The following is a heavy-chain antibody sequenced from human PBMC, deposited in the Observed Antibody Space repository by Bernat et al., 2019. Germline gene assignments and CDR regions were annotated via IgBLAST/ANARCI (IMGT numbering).Heavy chain of an antibody. V-gene: IGHV3-30*18. D-gene: IGHD6-19*01. Sequence: QVQLVESGGGVVQPGRSPRLSCAASGFTFSSYGMHWVRQAPGKGLEWVAVISYDGSNKYYADSVKGRFTISRDNSKNTLYLQMNSLRAEDTAVYYCAKGVAVAVNYYYGMDVWGQGTTVTVSS. CDR1: GFTFSSYG. CDR3: AKGVAVAVNYYYGMDV. J-gene: IGHJ6*02. CDR2: ISYDGSNK.